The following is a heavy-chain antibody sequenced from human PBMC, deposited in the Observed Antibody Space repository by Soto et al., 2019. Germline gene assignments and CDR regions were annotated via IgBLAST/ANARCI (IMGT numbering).Heavy chain of an antibody. D-gene: IGHD6-19*01. V-gene: IGHV3-15*07. CDR3: TTDGAVAEMNWFDP. J-gene: IGHJ5*02. Sequence: EVQLVESGGGLVKPGGSLRLSCAASGFTFSNAWRNWFAKAPGKGRGWDGGIKSKTEGGTTDYAAPVKGRFTISRDDSKNTLYLQMNSLKTEDTAVYYCTTDGAVAEMNWFDPWGQGTLVTVSS. CDR2: IKSKTEGGTT. CDR1: GFTFSNAW.